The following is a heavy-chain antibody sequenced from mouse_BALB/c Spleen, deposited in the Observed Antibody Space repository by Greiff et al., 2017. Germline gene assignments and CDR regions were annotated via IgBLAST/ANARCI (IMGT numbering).Heavy chain of an antibody. CDR1: GYTFTSYW. V-gene: IGHV1S81*02. D-gene: IGHD1-1*01. CDR2: INPSNGRT. J-gene: IGHJ2*01. Sequence: LQESGTVLARPGASVKLSCKASGYTFTSYWMHWVKQRPGQGLEWIGEINPSNGRTNYNEKFKSKATLTVDKSSSTAYMQLSSLTSEDSAVYYCARDYYGSSYGYFDYWGQGTTLTVSS. CDR3: ARDYYGSSYGYFDY.